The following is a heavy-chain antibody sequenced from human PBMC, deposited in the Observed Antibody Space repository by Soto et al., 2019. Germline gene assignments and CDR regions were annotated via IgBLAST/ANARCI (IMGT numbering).Heavy chain of an antibody. CDR2: ISAYNGNT. J-gene: IGHJ4*02. Sequence: QVQLVQSGAEVKKPGASVKVSCKASGYTFTSYGISWVRQAPGQGLEWMGWISAYNGNTNYAQKLQGRVTMTTDTSSSTAYTELWSLRSDDTAAYYCARAVQGCSGGSCYSPLDYWGQGTLVIVSS. D-gene: IGHD2-15*01. V-gene: IGHV1-18*01. CDR1: GYTFTSYG. CDR3: ARAVQGCSGGSCYSPLDY.